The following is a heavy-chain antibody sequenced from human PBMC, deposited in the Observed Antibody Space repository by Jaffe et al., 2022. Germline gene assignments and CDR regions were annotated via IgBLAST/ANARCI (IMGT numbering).Heavy chain of an antibody. J-gene: IGHJ4*02. CDR1: GFTFSSYA. V-gene: IGHV3-23*01. Sequence: EVQLLESGGGLVQPGGSLRLSCAASGFTFSSYAMSWVRQAPGKGLEWVSAISGSGGSTYYADSVKGRFTISRDNSKNTLYLQMNSLRAEDTAVYYCAKGPENYDFWSGYYTWHYFDYWGQGTLVTVSS. CDR2: ISGSGGST. D-gene: IGHD3-3*01. CDR3: AKGPENYDFWSGYYTWHYFDY.